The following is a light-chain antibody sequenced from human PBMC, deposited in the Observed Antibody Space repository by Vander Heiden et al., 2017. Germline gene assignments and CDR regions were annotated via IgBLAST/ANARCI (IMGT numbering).Light chain of an antibody. Sequence: SYELPQASWVSVPPGQTARITCSGDALPKKYASWYQQKAGQAPVLVIYEDFKRPSGIPERFFGSSSGTMATLTISGAQVEDEADYYCYSTDSSGGPVFGGGTKLTVL. CDR3: YSTDSSGGPV. J-gene: IGLJ3*02. V-gene: IGLV3-10*01. CDR2: EDF. CDR1: ALPKKY.